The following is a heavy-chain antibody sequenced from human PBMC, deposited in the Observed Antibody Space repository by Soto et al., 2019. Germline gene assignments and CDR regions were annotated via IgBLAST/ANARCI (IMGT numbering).Heavy chain of an antibody. CDR2: INHSGST. CDR1: GGSFSGYY. D-gene: IGHD6-19*01. CDR3: ARYFGYSSGYIDY. Sequence: QVQLQQWGAGLLKPSETLSLTCAVYGGSFSGYYWSWIRQPPGKGLEWIGEINHSGSTTYNPSLKSRVTISVDTSKNQFSLKLSSVTAADTAVYYCARYFGYSSGYIDYWGQGTLVTVSS. J-gene: IGHJ4*02. V-gene: IGHV4-34*01.